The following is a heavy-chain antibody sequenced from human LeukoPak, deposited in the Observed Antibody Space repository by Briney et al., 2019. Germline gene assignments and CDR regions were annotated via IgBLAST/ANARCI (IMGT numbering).Heavy chain of an antibody. CDR1: GGSFSGYY. V-gene: IGHV4-34*01. Sequence: SETRSLTCALHGGSFSGYYWSSIRQPPGKGLEWIGEINHSGSTNYNPSLKSRVTIPEDTSKNQFSLKLSSVTAADTAVYYCARRTDCSSTSCYRTSYYGMDVWGQGTTVTVSS. CDR3: ARRTDCSSTSCYRTSYYGMDV. J-gene: IGHJ6*02. D-gene: IGHD2-2*01. CDR2: INHSGST.